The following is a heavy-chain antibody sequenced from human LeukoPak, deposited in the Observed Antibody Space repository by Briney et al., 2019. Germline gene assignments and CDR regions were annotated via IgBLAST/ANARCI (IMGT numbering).Heavy chain of an antibody. CDR3: ARRDCGGGGCFEFLSLAFDN. V-gene: IGHV1-8*01. Sequence: GASVKVSCKTSGYTFTNYDINWVRQTAGQGLEWMGWMNPNSGNTGYAQKLQGRLSMTRNTSTGTAYMELNSPTFEDTGVYYCARRDCGGGGCFEFLSLAFDNWGQGTLVTVSS. J-gene: IGHJ4*02. D-gene: IGHD2-15*01. CDR1: GYTFTNYD. CDR2: MNPNSGNT.